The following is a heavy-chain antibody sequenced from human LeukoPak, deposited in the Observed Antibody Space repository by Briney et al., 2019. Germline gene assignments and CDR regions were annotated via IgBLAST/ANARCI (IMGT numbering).Heavy chain of an antibody. CDR1: GFTFSSYA. Sequence: GGSLRLSCAASGFTFSSYAMHWVRQAPGKGLEWVAVISYDGSNKYYADSVKGRFTISRDNSKNTLYLQMNSLRAEDTAVYYCARDSVPAATKAYPYYYYYYMDVWGKGTTVTVSS. CDR3: ARDSVPAATKAYPYYYYYYMDV. V-gene: IGHV3-30*04. CDR2: ISYDGSNK. J-gene: IGHJ6*03. D-gene: IGHD2-2*01.